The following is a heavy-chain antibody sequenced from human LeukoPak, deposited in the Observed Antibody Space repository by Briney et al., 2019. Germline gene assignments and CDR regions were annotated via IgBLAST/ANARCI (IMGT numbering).Heavy chain of an antibody. Sequence: GGSLRLSCAASGFTFADYSMNWVRQAPGKGLVWVSRINSDGSSTSYADSVKGRFTISRDNAKNTLYLQMNSLRAEDTAVYYCARGFSSDLDYWGQGTLVTVSS. J-gene: IGHJ4*02. V-gene: IGHV3-74*01. D-gene: IGHD6-19*01. CDR2: INSDGSST. CDR1: GFTFADYS. CDR3: ARGFSSDLDY.